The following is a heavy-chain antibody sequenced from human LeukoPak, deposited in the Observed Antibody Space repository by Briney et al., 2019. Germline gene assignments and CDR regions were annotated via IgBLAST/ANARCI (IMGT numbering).Heavy chain of an antibody. CDR3: GKEIKDIVITPTAPGDY. J-gene: IGHJ4*02. CDR1: GFTFRSHA. D-gene: IGHD2-2*01. Sequence: GGSLRLSCAASGFTFRSHAMNWVRQAPGRGLEWVSVITGSGFNTYYADSVKGRFTISRDNSKNTLYLQMNSLRVEDTAVYYCGKEIKDIVITPTAPGDYWGQGTLVTVSS. V-gene: IGHV3-23*01. CDR2: ITGSGFNT.